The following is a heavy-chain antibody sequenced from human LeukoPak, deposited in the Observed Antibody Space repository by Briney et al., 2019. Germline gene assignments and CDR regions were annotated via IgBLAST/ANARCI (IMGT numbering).Heavy chain of an antibody. CDR3: ARWAYSSGWGASGI. Sequence: ASVKVSCKASGFVFTSYGFTWVRQAPGQGLEWMGWISANDGKTHYSERHQGRVTMTTDTVTSTAYMELRSLRSDDTAVYYCARWAYSSGWGASGIWGQGTLVTVSS. D-gene: IGHD6-19*01. CDR2: ISANDGKT. J-gene: IGHJ4*02. CDR1: GFVFTSYG. V-gene: IGHV1-18*01.